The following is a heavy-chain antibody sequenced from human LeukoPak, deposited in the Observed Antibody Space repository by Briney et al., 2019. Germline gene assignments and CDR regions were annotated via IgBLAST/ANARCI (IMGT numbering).Heavy chain of an antibody. J-gene: IGHJ4*02. D-gene: IGHD3-10*01. CDR3: ARDLSGSLLDY. Sequence: GGSLRLSCAASGFTFSSYWMSWVRQAPGKGLEWVANIKQDGSEKYYVDSVKGRFTISRDNAKNSLYLQMNSLRAEDTAVYYCARDLSGSLLDYWGQGTLVTVST. CDR1: GFTFSSYW. CDR2: IKQDGSEK. V-gene: IGHV3-7*01.